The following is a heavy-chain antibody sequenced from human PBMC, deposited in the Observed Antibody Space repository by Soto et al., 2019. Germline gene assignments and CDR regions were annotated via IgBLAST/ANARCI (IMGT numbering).Heavy chain of an antibody. V-gene: IGHV3-15*07. D-gene: IGHD3-10*01. CDR3: TTDYYITIEIIRFYY. CDR1: GFTFSNAW. CDR2: IKSKTDGGTT. J-gene: IGHJ4*01. Sequence: GGSLRLSCAASGFTFSNAWINWVRQAPGKGLEWVGRIKSKTDGGTTDFAASVKGRFAISRDDSKNMVYLQMNSLKTEDTAVYYCTTDYYITIEIIRFYYWSHGTLVPVSS.